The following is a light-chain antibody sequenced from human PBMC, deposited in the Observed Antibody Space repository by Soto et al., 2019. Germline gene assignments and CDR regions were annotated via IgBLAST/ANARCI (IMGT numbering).Light chain of an antibody. CDR1: SSDVGGYNY. CDR3: SSYTSSSTLVV. Sequence: QSALTQPASVSGSPGQSITISCTGTSSDVGGYNYVSWYQQHPGKAPKLMIYDVSNRPSGVSNRFSGSKSGNTASLTISGLQAEAQADYYCSSYTSSSTLVVFGGGTTVTVL. CDR2: DVS. J-gene: IGLJ2*01. V-gene: IGLV2-14*01.